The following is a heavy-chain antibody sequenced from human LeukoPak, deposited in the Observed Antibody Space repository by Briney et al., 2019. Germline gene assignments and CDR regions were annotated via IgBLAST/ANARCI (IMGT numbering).Heavy chain of an antibody. CDR2: INHSGST. J-gene: IGHJ4*02. D-gene: IGHD2-21*01. V-gene: IGHV4-30-2*01. CDR1: GDSITFGGYS. Sequence: PSQTLSLTCAVSGDSITFGGYSWSWIRQPPGKGLEWIGEINHSGSTNYSPSLKSRVTISVDTSKNQFSLKLSSVTAADTAVYYCARGRGDLDMWGQGTLVTVSS. CDR3: ARGRGDLDM.